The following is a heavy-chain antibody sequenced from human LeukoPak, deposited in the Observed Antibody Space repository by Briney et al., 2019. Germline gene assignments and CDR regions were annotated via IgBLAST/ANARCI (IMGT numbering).Heavy chain of an antibody. CDR1: GGSFSGYY. CDR3: ARARYVNSFYAFDI. J-gene: IGHJ3*02. V-gene: IGHV4-34*01. D-gene: IGHD3-9*01. CDR2: INHSGST. Sequence: SETLSLTCAVYGGSFSGYYWSWIRQPPGKGLEWIGEINHSGSTNYNPSLKSRVTVSVDTSKNQFSLKLSSVTAADTAVYYCARARYVNSFYAFDIWGQGTLVTVSS.